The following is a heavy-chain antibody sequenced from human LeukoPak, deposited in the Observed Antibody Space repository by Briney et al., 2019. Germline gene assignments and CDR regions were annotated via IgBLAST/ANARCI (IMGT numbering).Heavy chain of an antibody. V-gene: IGHV4-61*02. CDR1: GGSISSGSYY. CDR3: ARARETGTTVDY. Sequence: PSETLSLTCTVSGGSISSGSYYWSWIRQPAGKGLEWIGRIYTSGSTNYNPSLKSRVTISVDTSKNQFSLKLSSVTAADTAVYYCARARETGTTVDYWGQGTLVTVSS. CDR2: IYTSGST. J-gene: IGHJ4*02. D-gene: IGHD1-1*01.